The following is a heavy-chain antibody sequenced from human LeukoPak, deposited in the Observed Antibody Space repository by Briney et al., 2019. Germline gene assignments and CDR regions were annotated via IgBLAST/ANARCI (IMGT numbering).Heavy chain of an antibody. CDR2: IYNSGAT. J-gene: IGHJ4*02. V-gene: IGHV4-4*07. CDR3: ARDQALNWNYDVFDL. CDR1: GDSICSNY. Sequence: PSETLSLTCTVSGDSICSNYWSWIRQPAGKGLEWIGRIYNSGATQYNPSLESRVTMSLDTSKNQFSLKLTSVTAADTALYYCARDQALNWNYDVFDLWGQGTLVTVPS. D-gene: IGHD1-7*01.